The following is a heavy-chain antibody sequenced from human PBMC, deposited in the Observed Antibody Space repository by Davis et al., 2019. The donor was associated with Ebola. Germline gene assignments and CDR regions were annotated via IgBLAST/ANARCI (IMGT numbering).Heavy chain of an antibody. J-gene: IGHJ4*02. CDR2: IIPILGIA. Sequence: SVKVSCKASGYTFTSYYMHWVRQAPGQGLEWMGGIIPILGIANYAQKFQGRVTITADESTSTAYMELSSLRSEDTAVYYCARLWGNNNWNYEGYWGQGTLVTVSS. CDR1: GYTFTSYY. V-gene: IGHV1-69*10. D-gene: IGHD1-7*01. CDR3: ARLWGNNNWNYEGY.